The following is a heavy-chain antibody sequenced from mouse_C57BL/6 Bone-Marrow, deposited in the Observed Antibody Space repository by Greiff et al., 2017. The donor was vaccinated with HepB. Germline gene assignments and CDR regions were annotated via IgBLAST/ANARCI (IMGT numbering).Heavy chain of an antibody. Sequence: VQLQESGPELVKPGASVKMSCKASGYTFTDYYMHWVKQKPGKGLEWIGEIYPGSGNTYYNEKFKGKATLTADTSSSTAYMQLSSLTSEDSAVYFCARYYGSRNYYAMDYWGQGTSVTVSS. J-gene: IGHJ4*01. CDR3: RYYGSRNYYAMDY. CDR2: YPGSGNTY. D-gene: IGHD1-1*01. CDR1: YTFTDYYM. V-gene: IGHV1-83*01.